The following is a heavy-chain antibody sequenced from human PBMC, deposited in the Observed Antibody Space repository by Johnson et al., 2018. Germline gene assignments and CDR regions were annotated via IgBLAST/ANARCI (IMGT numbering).Heavy chain of an antibody. CDR1: GFTFSSYD. Sequence: VQLVESGGGLVQPGGSLRLSCAASGFTFSSYDMHWVRQATGKGLEWVSAIGTAGDTYYPGSVKGRFTISREKAKNSLYLQMNSLRAGDTAVYYCARGRGLAGNFDAFDIWGQGTMVTVSS. CDR2: IGTAGDT. D-gene: IGHD6-19*01. V-gene: IGHV3-13*01. J-gene: IGHJ3*02. CDR3: ARGRGLAGNFDAFDI.